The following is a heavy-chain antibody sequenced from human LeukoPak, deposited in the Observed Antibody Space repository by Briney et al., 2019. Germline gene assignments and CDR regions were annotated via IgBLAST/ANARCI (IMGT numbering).Heavy chain of an antibody. Sequence: GGSLRLSCAASGFTFSSYSMNWVRQAPGKGLEWVSSISSSSSYIYYADSVKGRFTISRDNAKNSLYLQMNSLRAEDTAVYYCAREGVTIFGVVITPAYNWFDPWGQGTLVTVSS. CDR2: ISSSSSYI. V-gene: IGHV3-21*01. J-gene: IGHJ5*02. D-gene: IGHD3-3*01. CDR3: AREGVTIFGVVITPAYNWFDP. CDR1: GFTFSSYS.